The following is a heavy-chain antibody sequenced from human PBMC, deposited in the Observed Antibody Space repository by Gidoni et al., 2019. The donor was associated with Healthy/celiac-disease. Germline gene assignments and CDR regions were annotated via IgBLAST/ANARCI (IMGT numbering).Heavy chain of an antibody. J-gene: IGHJ3*02. CDR3: ARHLFSGSDAFDI. D-gene: IGHD2-15*01. Sequence: QVQLQESGPGLAKPSETLSLTCTVSGGSISSYYWSWIRQPPGKGLEWIGYIYYSGSTNYNPSLKSRVTISVDTSKNQFSLKLSSVTAADTAVYYCARHLFSGSDAFDIWGQGTMVTVSS. CDR2: IYYSGST. V-gene: IGHV4-59*08. CDR1: GGSISSYY.